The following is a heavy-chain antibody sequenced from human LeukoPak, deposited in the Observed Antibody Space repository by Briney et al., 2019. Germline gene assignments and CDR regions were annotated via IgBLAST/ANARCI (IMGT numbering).Heavy chain of an antibody. CDR3: AKAAAGTPLQH. CDR2: MSYDGSNK. D-gene: IGHD6-13*01. Sequence: GRSLRLSCAASVFTFSSFGMHWVRQAPGKGLEWVALMSYDGSNKYHADSVRGRFTISRDNSKNTLYLQMNSLRAEDTAVYYCAKAAAGTPLQHWGQGTLVTVSS. CDR1: VFTFSSFG. J-gene: IGHJ1*01. V-gene: IGHV3-30*18.